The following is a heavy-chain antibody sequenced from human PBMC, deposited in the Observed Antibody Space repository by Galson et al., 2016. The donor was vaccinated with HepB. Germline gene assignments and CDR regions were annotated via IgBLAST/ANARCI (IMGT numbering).Heavy chain of an antibody. J-gene: IGHJ6*03. D-gene: IGHD2-15*01. V-gene: IGHV3-11*06. Sequence: SLRLSCAASGFTLSDYYMSWVRQTPGKGLEWVSYISTSSSYRDYAASVKGRFTISRDNAKNSLYLQMNSLRTEATAVYYCARDGAARRLLSDYMDVWGKGTTVTVSS. CDR1: GFTLSDYY. CDR2: ISTSSSYR. CDR3: ARDGAARRLLSDYMDV.